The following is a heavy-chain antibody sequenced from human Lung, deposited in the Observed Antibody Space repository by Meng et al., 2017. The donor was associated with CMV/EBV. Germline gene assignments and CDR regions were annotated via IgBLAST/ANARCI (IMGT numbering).Heavy chain of an antibody. CDR1: GFAFNNFW. CDR2: VDGAGAGI. D-gene: IGHD3-10*01. CDR3: VRDRGLGGIAS. Sequence: GGSXRLXCEASGFAFNNFWMHWVRQDPGKGLLWVSRVDGAGAGIMYADSVKGRFTISRDPARNTVYLQMNNLRVDDTAVYHCVRDRGLGGIASWGQGTLVTVSS. V-gene: IGHV3-74*03. J-gene: IGHJ4*02.